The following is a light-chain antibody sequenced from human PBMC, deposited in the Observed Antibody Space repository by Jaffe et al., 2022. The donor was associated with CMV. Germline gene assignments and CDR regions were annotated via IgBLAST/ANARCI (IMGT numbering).Light chain of an antibody. CDR2: KAS. Sequence: DIQMTQSPSTLSASVGDRVTITCRASQSISSWLAWYQQKPGKAPKLLIYKASSLESGVPSRISGSGSGTEFTLTISSLQPDDCATYYCQQYKSDSVTFGGGTKVEIK. V-gene: IGKV1-5*03. CDR3: QQYKSDSVT. J-gene: IGKJ4*01. CDR1: QSISSW.